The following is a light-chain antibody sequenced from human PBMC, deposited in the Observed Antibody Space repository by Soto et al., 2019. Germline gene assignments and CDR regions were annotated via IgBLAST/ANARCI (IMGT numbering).Light chain of an antibody. J-gene: IGLJ2*01. Sequence: QSVLTQPPSASGTPGQRVTISCSGGRSNIGSNYVYWYHHLPGTTPKLLIYRNNQRPSGVPDRLSASKSGTSASLAISGLRSEHEAPYYCATWDDSLRVVLFGGGTKLTVL. V-gene: IGLV1-47*01. CDR3: ATWDDSLRVVL. CDR1: RSNIGSNY. CDR2: RNN.